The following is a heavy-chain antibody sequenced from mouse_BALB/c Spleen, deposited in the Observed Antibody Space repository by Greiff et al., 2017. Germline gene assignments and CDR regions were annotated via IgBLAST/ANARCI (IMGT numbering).Heavy chain of an antibody. CDR2: INPSNGRT. D-gene: IGHD2-10*02. J-gene: IGHJ4*01. V-gene: IGHV1S81*02. Sequence: QVQLQQPGAELVKPGASVKLSCKASGYTFTSYWMHWVKQRPGQGLEWIGEINPSNGRTNYNEKFKSKATLTVDKSSSTAYMQLSSLTSEDSAVYYCALYGNYLYAMDYWGQGTSVTVSS. CDR1: GYTFTSYW. CDR3: ALYGNYLYAMDY.